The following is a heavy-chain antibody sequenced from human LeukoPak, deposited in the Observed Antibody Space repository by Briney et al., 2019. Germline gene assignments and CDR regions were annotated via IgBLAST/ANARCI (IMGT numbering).Heavy chain of an antibody. CDR2: ISGSGGST. V-gene: IGHV3-23*01. CDR3: AKDSSSGTYFDY. J-gene: IGHJ4*02. Sequence: GALKLSFAVAGFPFSTYDMSWGRPAPGKGVGGVSAISGSGGSTYYADSVKGRFTISRDNSKNTLYLQLKSLRAEDTAVYYCAKDSSSGTYFDYWGQGTLVTVSS. D-gene: IGHD1-26*01. CDR1: GFPFSTYD.